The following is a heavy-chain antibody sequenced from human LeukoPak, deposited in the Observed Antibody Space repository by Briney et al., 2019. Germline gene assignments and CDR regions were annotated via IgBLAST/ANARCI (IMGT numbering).Heavy chain of an antibody. V-gene: IGHV4-39*01. CDR2: VHNVGST. J-gene: IGHJ5*02. CDR3: ARGEGDMIVVVPHFFDP. Sequence: SETLSLTCTVSGVSTTNGIYYWAWIRQSPGKGLEWIGSVHNVGSTYYNLSLRSRVTMSIDTSKNQFSLRLNSVTAADTAVYYCARGEGDMIVVVPHFFDPWGQGTLVTVSS. D-gene: IGHD3-22*01. CDR1: GVSTTNGIYY.